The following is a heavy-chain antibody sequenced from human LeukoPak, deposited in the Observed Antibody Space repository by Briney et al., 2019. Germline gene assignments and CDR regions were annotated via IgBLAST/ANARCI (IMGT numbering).Heavy chain of an antibody. D-gene: IGHD6-13*01. J-gene: IGHJ3*02. V-gene: IGHV1-8*01. Sequence: ASVKVSCKASGYTSTSYDINWVRQATGQGLEWMGWMNPNSGNTGYAQKFQGRVTMTRNTSISTAYMELSSLRSEDTAVYYCARVRYSSSWYFVVGGGYHYHTRRGAFDIWGQGTMVTVSS. CDR2: MNPNSGNT. CDR1: GYTSTSYD. CDR3: ARVRYSSSWYFVVGGGYHYHTRRGAFDI.